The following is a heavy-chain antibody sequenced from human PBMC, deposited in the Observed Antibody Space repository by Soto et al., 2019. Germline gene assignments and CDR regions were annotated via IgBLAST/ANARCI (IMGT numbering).Heavy chain of an antibody. J-gene: IGHJ3*02. CDR3: ASGFYDSRGYSEAFDI. CDR2: VSSSGST. Sequence: SETLSLTCTVSGGSISGDHWNWIRQPPGKGLEWIAYVSSSGSTKYNPSLKSRVTISIDTTKNQFSLRLSSVTAADTAVYYCASGFYDSRGYSEAFDIWGQGTKVTVSS. V-gene: IGHV4-59*01. D-gene: IGHD3-22*01. CDR1: GGSISGDH.